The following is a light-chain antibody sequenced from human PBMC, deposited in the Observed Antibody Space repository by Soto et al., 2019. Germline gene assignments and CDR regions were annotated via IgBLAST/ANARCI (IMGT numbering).Light chain of an antibody. CDR1: SSDVGAHHS. V-gene: IGLV2-14*03. J-gene: IGLJ3*02. CDR2: DVS. Sequence: QSALTQPASVSGSPGQSFTISCTGTSSDVGAHHSVSWYQQHPGKAPKLIIFDVSNRPSGVSHRFSGSKSGNTASLTISGLHAEDDADYYCSSFTDTGTVMFGGGTKLTVL. CDR3: SSFTDTGTVM.